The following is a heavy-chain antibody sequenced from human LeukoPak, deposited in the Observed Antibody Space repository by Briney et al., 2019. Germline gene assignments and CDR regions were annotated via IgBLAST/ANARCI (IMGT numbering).Heavy chain of an antibody. CDR1: GGSISSDRFY. CDR2: IKSSNT. J-gene: IGHJ4*02. D-gene: IGHD3/OR15-3a*01. V-gene: IGHV4-61*02. Sequence: SETLSLTCTVSGGSISSDRFYWTWVRQPAGKGLEWIGRIKSSNTNYNPSLKSRVSISLDTSTNQFSLTLSSLTAADTAVYYCARGPDWTYAPDYWGQGTLVTVS. CDR3: ARGPDWTYAPDY.